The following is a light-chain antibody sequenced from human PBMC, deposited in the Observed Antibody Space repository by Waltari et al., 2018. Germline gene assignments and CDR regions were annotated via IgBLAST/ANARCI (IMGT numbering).Light chain of an antibody. V-gene: IGKV4-1*01. CDR3: QHYYTFPRT. CDR2: GAS. Sequence: DIVMTQSPDSLAVSLGERATLNCTSSQTLSYSSTNKDYLAWFQQKPGQPPKLLIYGASTRNSGVPDRFSGSGSGTDFTLTISSLQAEDVAMYYCQHYYTFPRTFGQGTKVEVK. CDR1: QTLSYSSTNKDY. J-gene: IGKJ1*01.